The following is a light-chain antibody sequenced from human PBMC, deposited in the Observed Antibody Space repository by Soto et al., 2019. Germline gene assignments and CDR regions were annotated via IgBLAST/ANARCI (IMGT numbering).Light chain of an antibody. CDR3: GTWDSSLSGGGVV. J-gene: IGLJ2*01. V-gene: IGLV1-51*01. CDR2: DNN. Sequence: QSVLTQPPSVSAAPGQKVTISCSGSSFNIGNNYVSWYQQLPGTAPKLLIHDNNKRPSGIPDRFSGSKSGTSATLGITGLQTEDEADYYCGTWDSSLSGGGVVFGGGTKVTVL. CDR1: SFNIGNNY.